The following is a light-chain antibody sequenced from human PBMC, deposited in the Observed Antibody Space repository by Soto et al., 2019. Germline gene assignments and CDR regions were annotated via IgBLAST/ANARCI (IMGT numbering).Light chain of an antibody. Sequence: DIQMTQSPSSLSASVGDRVTITCRASQSITTYLNRYRQKPGKAPKLLIYAASSLQSGVPSRFSGSGSETKFTLSNSSLQPGEFAPYFCQQIYSAQLIFGGGTKVEIK. V-gene: IGKV1-39*01. CDR1: QSITTY. CDR2: AAS. J-gene: IGKJ4*01. CDR3: QQIYSAQLI.